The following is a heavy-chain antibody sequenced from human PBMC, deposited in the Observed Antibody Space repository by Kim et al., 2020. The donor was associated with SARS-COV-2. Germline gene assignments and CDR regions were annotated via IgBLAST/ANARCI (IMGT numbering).Heavy chain of an antibody. CDR1: GFTFSSYA. CDR3: AKDRAITMIVVVITGNYYFDY. D-gene: IGHD3-22*01. V-gene: IGHV3-23*01. J-gene: IGHJ4*02. CDR2: ISGSGGST. Sequence: GGSLRLSCAASGFTFSSYAMSWVRQAPGKGLEWVSAISGSGGSTYYADSVKGRFTISRDNSKNTLYLQMNSLRAEDTAVYYCAKDRAITMIVVVITGNYYFDYWGQGTLVTVSS.